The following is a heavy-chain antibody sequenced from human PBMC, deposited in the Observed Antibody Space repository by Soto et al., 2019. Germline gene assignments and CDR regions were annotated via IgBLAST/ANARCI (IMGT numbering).Heavy chain of an antibody. CDR3: AREVVGNTWPGIFDS. CDR2: VYTSGST. V-gene: IGHV4-4*08. Sequence: EQLRESGPGLVKPSETLSLTCSISDDSIGPYYWTWIRQTPRKELQWIGYVYTSGSTKYNSSLKSRVTISLDASNSQFSLTMSSVTAADTGVYYCAREVVGNTWPGIFDSWGRGTLVVVSS. J-gene: IGHJ4*02. CDR1: DDSIGPYY.